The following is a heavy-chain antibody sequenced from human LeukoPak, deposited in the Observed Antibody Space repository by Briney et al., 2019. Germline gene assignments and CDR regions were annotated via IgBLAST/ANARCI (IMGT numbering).Heavy chain of an antibody. J-gene: IGHJ4*02. D-gene: IGHD3-22*01. CDR1: GGSISSSNW. CDR2: IYHSGST. Sequence: PSETLSLTCAVSGGSISSSNWWSWVRQPPGKGLEWIGEIYHSGSTNYNPSLKSRVTISVDTSKNQFSLKLSSVTAADTAVFYCARESYDSSVGGFDYWGQGTLVTVSS. V-gene: IGHV4-4*02. CDR3: ARESYDSSVGGFDY.